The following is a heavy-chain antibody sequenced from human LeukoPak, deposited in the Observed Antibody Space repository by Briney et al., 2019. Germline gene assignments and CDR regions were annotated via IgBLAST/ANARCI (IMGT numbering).Heavy chain of an antibody. D-gene: IGHD3-10*01. CDR2: ISYDGSNK. J-gene: IGHJ4*02. CDR1: GFTFNSYA. CDR3: ARDRSPAVLLWFGELLL. V-gene: IGHV3-30-3*01. Sequence: GGSLRLSCAASGFTFNSYAMHWVRQAPGKGLEWVAVISYDGSNKYYADSVKGRFTISRDNSKNTLYLQMNSLRAEDTAVYYCARDRSPAVLLWFGELLLWGQGTLVTVSS.